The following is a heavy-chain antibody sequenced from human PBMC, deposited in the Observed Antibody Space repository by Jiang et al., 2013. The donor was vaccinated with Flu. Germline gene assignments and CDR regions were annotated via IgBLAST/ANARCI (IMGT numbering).Heavy chain of an antibody. V-gene: IGHV3-66*01. J-gene: IGHJ4*02. D-gene: IGHD3-16*01. Sequence: CAASGFTVSSNYMSWVRQAPGKGLEWVSVIYSGGSTYYADSVKGRFTISRDNSKNTLYLQMNSLRAEDTAVYYCARDQHDGDYGVKPVGDYWGQGTLVTVSS. CDR2: IYSGGST. CDR3: ARDQHDGDYGVKPVGDY. CDR1: GFTVSSNY.